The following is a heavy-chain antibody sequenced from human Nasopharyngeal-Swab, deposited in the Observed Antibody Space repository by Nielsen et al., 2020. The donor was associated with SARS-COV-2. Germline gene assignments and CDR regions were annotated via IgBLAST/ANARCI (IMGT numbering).Heavy chain of an antibody. V-gene: IGHV3-21*01. D-gene: IGHD5-12*01. CDR1: GFTLRSGS. CDR2: ISSSSSYI. CDR3: ARDPYSGEGDY. Sequence: GGSLRLSCAASGFTLRSGSRKWVRQAPGKGLEWVSSISSSSSYIDDADSVEGRFTISRDNAKNSLYLQMNSLRAEDTAVYYCARDPYSGEGDYWGQGTLVTVSS. J-gene: IGHJ4*02.